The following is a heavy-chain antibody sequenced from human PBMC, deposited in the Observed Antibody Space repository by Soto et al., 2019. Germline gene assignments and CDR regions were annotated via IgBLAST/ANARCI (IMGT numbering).Heavy chain of an antibody. D-gene: IGHD6-19*01. CDR2: IYPGDSYT. Sequence: PGESLKISCKGSGYTFTDYWIGWVRQLPGKGLEWMGIIYPGDSYTRYSPSFQGQVTISADKSIGTAFLQWSSLQASDTAMYYCARLPPSIAVGIYYFGVDLWGQGTSVTVSS. V-gene: IGHV5-51*01. CDR1: GYTFTDYW. CDR3: ARLPPSIAVGIYYFGVDL. J-gene: IGHJ6*02.